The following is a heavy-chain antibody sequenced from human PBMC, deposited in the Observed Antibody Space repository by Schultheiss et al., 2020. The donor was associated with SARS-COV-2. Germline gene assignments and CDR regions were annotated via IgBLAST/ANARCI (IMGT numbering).Heavy chain of an antibody. CDR2: IYHSGST. V-gene: IGHV4-34*01. CDR3: ARADIVVVPAAMYYYYMDV. CDR1: GGSFSGYY. Sequence: SETLSLTCAVYGGSFSGYYWSWIRQPPGKGLEWIGEIYHSGSTNYNPSLKSRVTISVDTSKNQFSLKLSSVTAADTAVYYCARADIVVVPAAMYYYYMDVWGKGTTVTVSS. J-gene: IGHJ6*03. D-gene: IGHD2-2*01.